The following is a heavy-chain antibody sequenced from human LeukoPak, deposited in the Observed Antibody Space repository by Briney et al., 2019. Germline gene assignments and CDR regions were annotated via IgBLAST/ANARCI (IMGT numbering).Heavy chain of an antibody. J-gene: IGHJ4*02. D-gene: IGHD3-3*01. CDR2: INHSGST. CDR1: GGSFSGYY. V-gene: IGHV4-34*01. CDR3: ARGHYVLRFLEWSTPFDY. Sequence: SETLSLTCAVYGGSFSGYYWSWIRQPPGKGLEWIGEINHSGSTNYNPSLKSRVTISVDTSKNQFSLKLSSVTAADTAVYYCARGHYVLRFLEWSTPFDYWGQGTLVTASS.